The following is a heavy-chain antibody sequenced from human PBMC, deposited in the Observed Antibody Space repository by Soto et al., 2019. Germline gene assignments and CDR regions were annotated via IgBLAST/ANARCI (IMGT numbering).Heavy chain of an antibody. CDR2: IIPILGIA. CDR3: ARDRGYDSPAYFDY. Sequence: QVQLVQSGAEVKKPGSSVKVSCKASGGTFSSYTISWVRQAPGQGLEWMGRIIPILGIANYAQKFQGRVTITADKSTSTAYMELSSLRSEDTAVYYCARDRGYDSPAYFDYWGQGTLVTVSS. D-gene: IGHD5-12*01. CDR1: GGTFSSYT. V-gene: IGHV1-69*08. J-gene: IGHJ4*02.